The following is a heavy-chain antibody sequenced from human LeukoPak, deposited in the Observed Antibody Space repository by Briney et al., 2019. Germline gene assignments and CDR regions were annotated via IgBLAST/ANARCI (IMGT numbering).Heavy chain of an antibody. J-gene: IGHJ4*02. D-gene: IGHD2-2*01. Sequence: GGSLRLSCAASGNYWMHWVRQAPGKGLVWVSHINSDGSWSSYADSVKGRFTISKDNAKNTVYLQMNNLRAEDTAVYYCVSFYETYWGRGTLVTVSS. V-gene: IGHV3-74*01. CDR1: GNYW. CDR2: INSDGSWS. CDR3: VSFYETY.